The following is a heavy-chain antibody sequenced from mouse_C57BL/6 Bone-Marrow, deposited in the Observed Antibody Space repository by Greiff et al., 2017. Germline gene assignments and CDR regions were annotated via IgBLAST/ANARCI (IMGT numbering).Heavy chain of an antibody. CDR2: IHPNSGST. CDR3: AEGVNYDYAMDY. D-gene: IGHD2-1*01. V-gene: IGHV1-64*01. Sequence: QVQLQQPGAELVKPGASVKLSCKASGYTFTSYWMHWVKQRPGQGLEWIGMIHPNSGSTNYNEKFKSKATLTVDKPSSTAYMQLSSLTSEDSAVYYCAEGVNYDYAMDYWGQGTSVTVSS. J-gene: IGHJ4*01. CDR1: GYTFTSYW.